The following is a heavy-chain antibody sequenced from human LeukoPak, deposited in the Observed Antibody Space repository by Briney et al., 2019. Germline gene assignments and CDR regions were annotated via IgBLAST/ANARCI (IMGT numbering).Heavy chain of an antibody. J-gene: IGHJ3*02. CDR2: FSAYNGNT. CDR1: GYTFTSYG. Sequence: GASVKVSCKASGYTFTSYGISWARQAPGQGLEWMGWFSAYNGNTNYAQKLQGRVTMTTDTSTSTAYMELRSLRSDDTAVYYCAGVLLDYYDSSGYYSGVAFDIWGQGTMVTVSS. V-gene: IGHV1-18*01. D-gene: IGHD3-22*01. CDR3: AGVLLDYYDSSGYYSGVAFDI.